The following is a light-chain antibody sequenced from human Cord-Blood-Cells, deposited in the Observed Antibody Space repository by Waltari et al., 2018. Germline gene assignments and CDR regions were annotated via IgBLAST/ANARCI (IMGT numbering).Light chain of an antibody. CDR1: SSNIGAGYD. Sequence: QSVLTQPPSVSGAPGQRVTISCTGSSSNIGAGYDVHWYQQLPGTAPKLLIYGDSNRRSGVPYRFSGSKSGTSASLAITGLQAEDEADYYCQSYDSSLSGSVFGGGTKLTVL. J-gene: IGLJ3*02. V-gene: IGLV1-40*01. CDR3: QSYDSSLSGSV. CDR2: GDS.